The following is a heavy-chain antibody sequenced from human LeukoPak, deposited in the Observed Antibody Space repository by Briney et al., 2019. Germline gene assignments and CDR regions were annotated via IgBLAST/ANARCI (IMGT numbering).Heavy chain of an antibody. CDR1: GFTFSDYS. CDR2: ISPNSYI. CDR3: ANHLACGRTSCPSFDL. Sequence: GGSLRLSCAASGFTFSDYSMNWVRQAPGKGREWVSSISPNSYIYYADSVKGRFTISRDNAKNSLYLHMNSLRAEDTAVYYCANHLACGRTSCPSFDLWGQGTLVTVSS. J-gene: IGHJ4*02. V-gene: IGHV3-69-1*01. D-gene: IGHD2-2*01.